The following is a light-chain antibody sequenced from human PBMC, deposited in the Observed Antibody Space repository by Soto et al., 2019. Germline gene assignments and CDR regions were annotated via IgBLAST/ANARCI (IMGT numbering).Light chain of an antibody. Sequence: QSVLTQPRSVSGSPGQSVTISCTGISSDVGGFNSVSWYQQHPGKAPKLMIYEVNKRPSGVPDRFSGSKSANTASLTVSGLQAADEADYFCKSYAGSNTYVFGSGTKVTVL. CDR1: SSDVGGFNS. V-gene: IGLV2-11*01. CDR3: KSYAGSNTYV. J-gene: IGLJ1*01. CDR2: EVN.